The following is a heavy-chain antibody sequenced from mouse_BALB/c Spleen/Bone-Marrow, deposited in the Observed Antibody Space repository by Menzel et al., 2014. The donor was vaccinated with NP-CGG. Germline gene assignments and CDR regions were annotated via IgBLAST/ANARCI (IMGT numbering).Heavy chain of an antibody. CDR2: ISHSGST. D-gene: IGHD2-14*01. V-gene: IGHV3-8*02. CDR3: ARAGYRYDVGYAMDY. Sequence: EVQVVESGPSLVKPSQTLSLTCSVTGDSITSGYWNWIRKFPGNKLEYMGYISHSGSTYYNPSLKSRISITRDTSKNQYYLQLNPVTTEDTATYYCARAGYRYDVGYAMDYWGQGTSVTVSS. CDR1: GDSITSGY. J-gene: IGHJ4*01.